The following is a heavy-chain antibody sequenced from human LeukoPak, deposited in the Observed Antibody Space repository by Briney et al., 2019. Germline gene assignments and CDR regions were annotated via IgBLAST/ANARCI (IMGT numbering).Heavy chain of an antibody. CDR2: MNPNRGDT. V-gene: IGHV1-2*02. J-gene: IGHJ4*02. Sequence: ASVKVSCKASGYTFTGYSIHWMRQAPGQGLEWMGWMNPNRGDTSYAQKFQGRVTMTRDTPINTAYMELSGLTSDDTAVYYCGRRRIDCSDTGCYVDYWGQGTLVTVSS. CDR3: GRRRIDCSDTGCYVDY. CDR1: GYTFTGYS. D-gene: IGHD2-15*01.